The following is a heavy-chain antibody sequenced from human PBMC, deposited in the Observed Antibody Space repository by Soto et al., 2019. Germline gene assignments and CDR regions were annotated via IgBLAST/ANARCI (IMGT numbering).Heavy chain of an antibody. CDR2: IYYSGST. Sequence: QVQLQESGPGLVKPSQTLSLTCTVSGVSISSGGYYWTWIRQHPQKGLEWIGHIYYSGSTYYNPSLKSRVTVSVDTSKNPFSLKLSSVTAADTAVYYCAREYYYDSSGFDYWGQGTLVTVSS. D-gene: IGHD3-22*01. CDR1: GVSISSGGYY. CDR3: AREYYYDSSGFDY. J-gene: IGHJ4*02. V-gene: IGHV4-31*03.